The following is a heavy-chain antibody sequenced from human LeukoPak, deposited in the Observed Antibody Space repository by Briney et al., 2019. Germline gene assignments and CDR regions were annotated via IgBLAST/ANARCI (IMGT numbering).Heavy chain of an antibody. CDR2: ISYSGST. CDR1: SAGSFSSRAYY. CDR3: ARTMRGYDVRYYYDY. Sequence: SETLSLTCSVSSAGSFSSRAYYWGWIRQPPGKGLEWIGTISYSGSTDYNPSLMSRVTISVDTSKNRFSLKLSSVTAADTAMYYCARTMRGYDVRYYYDYRGQGTLVTVSS. V-gene: IGHV4-39*07. D-gene: IGHD5-12*01. J-gene: IGHJ4*02.